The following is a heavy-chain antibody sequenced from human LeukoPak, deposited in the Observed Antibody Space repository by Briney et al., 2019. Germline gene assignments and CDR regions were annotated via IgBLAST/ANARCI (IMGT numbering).Heavy chain of an antibody. CDR3: ARDSGDTVHYYYYMDI. V-gene: IGHV1-18*01. CDR1: GYTFINFG. D-gene: IGHD5-18*01. J-gene: IGHJ6*03. CDR2: ISTYNGNT. Sequence: ASVKVSCKTSGYTFINFGISWVRQAPGQGLEWVGWISTYNGNTNYAEKFQDRVTMSTDTSTNTGYMELSSLRSVDTAVYYCARDSGDTVHYYYYMDIWGKGTTVTVSS.